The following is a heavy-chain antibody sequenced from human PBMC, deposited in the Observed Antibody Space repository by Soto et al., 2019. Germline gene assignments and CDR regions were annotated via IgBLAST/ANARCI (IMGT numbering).Heavy chain of an antibody. CDR1: GYTFTSYW. CDR3: ARQGYCSTTACYAVDY. CDR2: IYPGDSNT. Sequence: EVQLVPSGAEVKKPGESLKISCKGSGYTFTSYWIGWVRQMPGKDLEWMGIIYPGDSNTRYSPSFQGQVTISADKSISTAYLQWSSLKATDTAMYFCARQGYCSTTACYAVDYWGQGTLVTVSS. D-gene: IGHD2-2*01. V-gene: IGHV5-51*01. J-gene: IGHJ4*02.